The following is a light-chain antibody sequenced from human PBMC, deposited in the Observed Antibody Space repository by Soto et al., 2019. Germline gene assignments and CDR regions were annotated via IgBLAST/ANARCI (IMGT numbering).Light chain of an antibody. V-gene: IGLV1-47*02. J-gene: IGLJ2*01. CDR1: TSNIGYNY. CDR3: AAWDGSLNGVL. Sequence: QSIVTQPPSVSGTPGQRVTVSCSGSTSNIGYNYVSWYQQVAGTAPKLLIYSNNQRPSGVPDRFSGSKSGTSASLAISGLRSEDEADYYCAAWDGSLNGVLFGGGTKLTVL. CDR2: SNN.